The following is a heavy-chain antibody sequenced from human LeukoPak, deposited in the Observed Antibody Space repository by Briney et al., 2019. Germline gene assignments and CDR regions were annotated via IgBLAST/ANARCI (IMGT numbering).Heavy chain of an antibody. CDR2: IYYSGST. CDR1: GGSISSSSYY. V-gene: IGHV4-39*01. J-gene: IGHJ4*02. Sequence: PSETLSLTCTVSGGSISSSSYYWGWIRQPPGKGLEWIGSIYYSGSTYYNPSLKSRVTISVDTSKNQFSLKLSSVTAADTAVYYCARLGSAYDTNLRIDYWGQGTLVTVSS. D-gene: IGHD3-22*01. CDR3: ARLGSAYDTNLRIDY.